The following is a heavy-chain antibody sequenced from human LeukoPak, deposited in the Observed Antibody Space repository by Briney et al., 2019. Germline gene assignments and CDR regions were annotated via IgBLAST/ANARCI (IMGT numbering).Heavy chain of an antibody. CDR3: AKWGDYDVLTGYYVSDY. D-gene: IGHD3-9*01. V-gene: IGHV3-7*03. Sequence: GGSLRLSCAASGFTFSSYWMSWVRQAPGKGLEWVANIKQDGSEKYYVDSVKGRFTISGDNAKNSLYLQMNSLRAEDTAVYYCAKWGDYDVLTGYYVSDYRGQGTLVTVSS. CDR1: GFTFSSYW. CDR2: IKQDGSEK. J-gene: IGHJ4*02.